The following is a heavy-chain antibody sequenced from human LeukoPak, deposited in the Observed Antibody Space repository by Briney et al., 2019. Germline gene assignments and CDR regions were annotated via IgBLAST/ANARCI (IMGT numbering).Heavy chain of an antibody. Sequence: AVTVSCKASGGTFSSYAISWVRQAPGQGLEWMGRIIPILGIANCAQKFQGRVTITADKSTSTAYMELRSLRSDDTAVYYCATPANYLDYWGQGTLVTVSS. J-gene: IGHJ4*02. CDR2: IIPILGIA. CDR3: ATPANYLDY. V-gene: IGHV1-69*04. CDR1: GGTFSSYA.